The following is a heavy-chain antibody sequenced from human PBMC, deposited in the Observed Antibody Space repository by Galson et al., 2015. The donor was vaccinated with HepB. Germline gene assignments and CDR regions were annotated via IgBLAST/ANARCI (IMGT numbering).Heavy chain of an antibody. D-gene: IGHD3-9*01. Sequence: SLRLSCAASGFSFRRSGLPCVRQAPGKGLEWVAFIWFDGNTEDYADSVKGRFTISKDNSKNTRYLQMNSLRVEDTAVYYCARDLTGWIENWGLGTLVTVSS. CDR1: GFSFRRSG. CDR3: ARDLTGWIEN. CDR2: IWFDGNTE. J-gene: IGHJ4*02. V-gene: IGHV3-33*01.